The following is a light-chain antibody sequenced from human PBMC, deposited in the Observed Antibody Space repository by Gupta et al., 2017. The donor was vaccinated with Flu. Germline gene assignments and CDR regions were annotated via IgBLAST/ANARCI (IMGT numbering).Light chain of an antibody. V-gene: IGLV4-69*01. CDR3: QTWGTGTVV. J-gene: IGLJ2*01. CDR1: SGHSSYA. Sequence: QLVLTQSPSASPSLGASVKLTCTLSSGHSSYAIAWHQQQPEKGPRYLMKLNSDGIHSKGDGIPDRFSGSSSGAERYLTISSLQSEDEADYYCQTWGTGTVVFGGGTKLTVL. CDR2: LNSDGIH.